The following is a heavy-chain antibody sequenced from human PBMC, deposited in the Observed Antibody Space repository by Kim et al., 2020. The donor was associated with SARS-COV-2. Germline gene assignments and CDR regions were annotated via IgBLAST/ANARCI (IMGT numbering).Heavy chain of an antibody. V-gene: IGHV3-11*01. D-gene: IGHD2-15*01. CDR2: ISNSGRSM. CDR3: ASQLSRMVAASPLDY. J-gene: IGHJ4*02. CDR1: GFTFSDYY. Sequence: GGSLRLSCAASGFTFSDYYMSWIRQAPGKGPDWVSYISNSGRSMYYADSVKGRFTISRDNAKNSLYLQINSLRAEDTAVYYCASQLSRMVAASPLDYWGQGTLVTVSS.